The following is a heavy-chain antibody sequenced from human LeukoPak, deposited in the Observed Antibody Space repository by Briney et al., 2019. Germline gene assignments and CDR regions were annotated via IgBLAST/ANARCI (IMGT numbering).Heavy chain of an antibody. Sequence: QPGRSLRLSCAASGFTFSSYAMHWVRQAPGKGLEWVAVISYDGSNKYYADSVKGRFTISRDNSKNTLYLQMNSLRAEDTAVYYCARGSGYSSGWYYWGQGTLVTVSS. D-gene: IGHD6-19*01. CDR3: ARGSGYSSGWYY. CDR1: GFTFSSYA. V-gene: IGHV3-30-3*01. CDR2: ISYDGSNK. J-gene: IGHJ4*02.